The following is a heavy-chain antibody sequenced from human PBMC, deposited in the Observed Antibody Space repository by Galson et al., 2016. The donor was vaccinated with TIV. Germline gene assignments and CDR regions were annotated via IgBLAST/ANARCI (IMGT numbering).Heavy chain of an antibody. CDR3: ARETYGDYDNYDAFAF. V-gene: IGHV4-31*03. J-gene: IGHJ3*01. D-gene: IGHD4-17*01. CDR1: GVSISSGFSY. Sequence: TLSLTCSVSGVSISSGFSYWNWVRQSPGQGLEWIGYIHFTGRTYYNPSFQSRVSISVDTSKSQFSLNLRSVTAADTAVYFCARETYGDYDNYDAFAFWGRGTMVTVSS. CDR2: IHFTGRT.